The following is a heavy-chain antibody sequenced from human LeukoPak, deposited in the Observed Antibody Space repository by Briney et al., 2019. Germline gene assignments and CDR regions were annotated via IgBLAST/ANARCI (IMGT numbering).Heavy chain of an antibody. J-gene: IGHJ5*02. V-gene: IGHV4-4*07. CDR3: ARAVSSGYYYRNWFDP. CDR2: IYTSGST. D-gene: IGHD3-22*01. CDR1: GGSISSYY. Sequence: SETLSLTCTVSGGSISSYYWSWIRQPAGKGLERIGRIYTSGSTNYNPSLKSRVTMSVDTSKNQFSLKLSSVTAADTAVYYCARAVSSGYYYRNWFDPWGQGTLVTVSS.